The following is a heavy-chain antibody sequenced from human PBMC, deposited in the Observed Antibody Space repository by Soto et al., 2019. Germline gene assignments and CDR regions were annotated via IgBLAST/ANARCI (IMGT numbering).Heavy chain of an antibody. CDR2: IYYSGST. J-gene: IGHJ4*02. V-gene: IGHV4-31*03. CDR1: GGSISSGGYY. Sequence: ASETLSLTCTVSGGSISSGGYYWSWIRQHPGKGLEWIGYIYYSGSTYYNPSLKSRVTISVDTSKNQFSLKLSSVTAADTAVYYCAREPLSGYDYLSGFDYWGQGTLVTVSS. D-gene: IGHD5-12*01. CDR3: AREPLSGYDYLSGFDY.